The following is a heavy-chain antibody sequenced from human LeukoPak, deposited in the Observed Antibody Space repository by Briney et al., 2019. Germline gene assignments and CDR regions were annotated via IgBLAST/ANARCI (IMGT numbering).Heavy chain of an antibody. V-gene: IGHV4-31*03. D-gene: IGHD2-15*01. CDR2: IYYSGST. CDR3: AIHVGYCSGGSCYSPLYYFDY. J-gene: IGHJ4*02. Sequence: SETLSLTCTVSGGSISSGGYYWRWIRQHPGKGLEWIGYIYYSGSTYYNPSLKSRVTISVDTSKNQFSLKLSSVTAADTAVYYCAIHVGYCSGGSCYSPLYYFDYWGQGTLVTVSS. CDR1: GGSISSGGYY.